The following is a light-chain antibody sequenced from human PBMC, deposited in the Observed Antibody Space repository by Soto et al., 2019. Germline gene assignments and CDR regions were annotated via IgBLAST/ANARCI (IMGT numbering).Light chain of an antibody. CDR3: QEYSSKFRT. J-gene: IGKJ1*01. Sequence: DIQLTQSPSTLSASVGDRVTLTRRASQSINTWLAWYQQKPGKAPSLLIYDASSLESGVPSRFSGRGAGTEFTLIISSLQPEDCATYFCQEYSSKFRTFGHGTKVEI. CDR2: DAS. V-gene: IGKV1-5*01. CDR1: QSINTW.